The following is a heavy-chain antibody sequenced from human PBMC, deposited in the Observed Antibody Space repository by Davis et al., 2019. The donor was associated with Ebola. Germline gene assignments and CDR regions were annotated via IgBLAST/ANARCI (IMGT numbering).Heavy chain of an antibody. CDR1: GFSFSRFG. CDR2: VTFGGNNE. V-gene: IGHV3-30*03. D-gene: IGHD1-26*01. Sequence: GESLKISCAASGFSFSRFGMHWVRQAPGKGLEWVSTVTFGGNNEHYADSVKGRFTIFRDNSKNTLFLQMNSLRAEDTAVYYCARDAGEWELLGGADYWGQGTLVTVSS. J-gene: IGHJ4*02. CDR3: ARDAGEWELLGGADY.